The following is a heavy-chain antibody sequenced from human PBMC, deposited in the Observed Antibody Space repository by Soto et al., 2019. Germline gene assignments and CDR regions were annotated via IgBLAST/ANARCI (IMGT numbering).Heavy chain of an antibody. J-gene: IGHJ6*02. Sequence: ASVKVSCKASGGTFSSYAISWVRQAPGQGLEWMGGIIPIFGTANYAQKFQGRVTITADESTSTAYMELSSLRSEDTAVYYCARAEVLTRQQLVPRELYYYYGMDVWGQGTTVTVSS. D-gene: IGHD6-13*01. CDR2: IIPIFGTA. CDR3: ARAEVLTRQQLVPRELYYYYGMDV. CDR1: GGTFSSYA. V-gene: IGHV1-69*13.